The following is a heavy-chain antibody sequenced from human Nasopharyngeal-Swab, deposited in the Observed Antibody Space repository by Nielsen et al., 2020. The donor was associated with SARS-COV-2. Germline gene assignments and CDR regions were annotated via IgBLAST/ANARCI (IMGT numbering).Heavy chain of an antibody. CDR3: ARSYDSSGYYYDY. V-gene: IGHV1-69*13. CDR1: GGTFSTYV. D-gene: IGHD3-22*01. Sequence: SVNVSCKASGGTFSTYVISWVRQAPGQGLEWMGRIIPIFGTANYAQKFQGRVTISADESTSTAYMELSTLRSEDTAVYYCARSYDSSGYYYDYWGQGTLVTVSS. J-gene: IGHJ4*02. CDR2: IIPIFGTA.